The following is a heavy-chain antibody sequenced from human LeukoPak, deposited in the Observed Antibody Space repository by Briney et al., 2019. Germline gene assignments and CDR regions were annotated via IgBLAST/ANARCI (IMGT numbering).Heavy chain of an antibody. D-gene: IGHD1-20*01. Sequence: GGSLRLSCAASGFTFSSYWMHWVRQAPGKGLVWVSRINSDGSSTSYADSVKGRFTISRDNSKNTLYLQMNSLRAEDTAVYYCAKTPTNWNDFDYWGQGTLVTVSS. CDR1: GFTFSSYW. CDR2: INSDGSST. CDR3: AKTPTNWNDFDY. V-gene: IGHV3-74*01. J-gene: IGHJ4*02.